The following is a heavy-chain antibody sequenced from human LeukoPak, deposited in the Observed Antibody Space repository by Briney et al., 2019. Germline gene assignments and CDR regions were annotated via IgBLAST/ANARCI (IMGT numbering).Heavy chain of an antibody. J-gene: IGHJ4*02. CDR3: ARDQRYCSSSSCPWEPFDY. Sequence: GGSLRLSCAASGFTFSSYAMSWVRQAPGKGLEWVANIKQDGSEKYYVDSVKGRFTISRDNAKNSLYLQMNSLRAEDTAVYYCARDQRYCSSSSCPWEPFDYWGQGTLVTVSS. CDR2: IKQDGSEK. CDR1: GFTFSSYA. D-gene: IGHD2-2*01. V-gene: IGHV3-7*05.